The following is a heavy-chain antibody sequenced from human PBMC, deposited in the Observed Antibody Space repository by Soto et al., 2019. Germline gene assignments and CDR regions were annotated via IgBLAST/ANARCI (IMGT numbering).Heavy chain of an antibody. CDR3: ARVLSSGYSRQGWFYP. D-gene: IGHD3-22*01. Sequence: WASVKVSCKASGYTFTSYDINWVRHATGQGLEWMGWMNPNSGNTGYAQKFQGRVTMTRNTSISTAYMELRSLRSDDTAVYYCARVLSSGYSRQGWFYPCGQGAPVPVS. J-gene: IGHJ5*02. V-gene: IGHV1-8*01. CDR1: GYTFTSYD. CDR2: MNPNSGNT.